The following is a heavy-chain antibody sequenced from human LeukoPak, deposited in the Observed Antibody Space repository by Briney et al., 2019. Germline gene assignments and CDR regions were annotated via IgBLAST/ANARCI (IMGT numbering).Heavy chain of an antibody. CDR3: ARGPNYYDSSGYYHSAYYMDV. J-gene: IGHJ6*03. D-gene: IGHD3-22*01. CDR2: INPSGGST. CDR1: GYTFTRYY. V-gene: IGHV1-46*01. Sequence: ASVKVSCKASGYTFTRYYMHWVRQAPGQGLEWMGIINPSGGSTSYAQKFQGRVTMTRDMSTSTVYLELSSLRSEDTAVYYCARGPNYYDSSGYYHSAYYMDVWGKGTTVTVSS.